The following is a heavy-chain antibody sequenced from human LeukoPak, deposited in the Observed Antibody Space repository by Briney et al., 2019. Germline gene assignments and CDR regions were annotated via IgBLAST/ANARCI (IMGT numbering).Heavy chain of an antibody. D-gene: IGHD3-10*01. J-gene: IGHJ3*02. Sequence: SETLSLTCTVSGGSISPYYWSWLRQPPGKGLEWIGYISYSGSTKNNPSLKSRVTISVDTSKNQFSLKLTSVTAADTAVYYCAKEGAESFPDAFDIWGQGTVITVSS. CDR2: ISYSGST. CDR3: AKEGAESFPDAFDI. V-gene: IGHV4-59*01. CDR1: GGSISPYY.